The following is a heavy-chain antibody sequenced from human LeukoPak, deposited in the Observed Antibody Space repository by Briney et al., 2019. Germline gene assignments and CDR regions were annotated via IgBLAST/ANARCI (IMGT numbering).Heavy chain of an antibody. D-gene: IGHD2-2*01. J-gene: IGHJ3*02. CDR3: ARHGNIVVVPDASKAFDI. V-gene: IGHV4-34*01. CDR2: INHSGGT. Sequence: SETLSLTCAVYGGSFSGYYWSWICQPPGKGLEWIGEINHSGGTNYNPSLKSRVTISVDTSKNQFSLKLTSVTAADTAVYYCARHGNIVVVPDASKAFDIWGQGTMVTVSS. CDR1: GGSFSGYY.